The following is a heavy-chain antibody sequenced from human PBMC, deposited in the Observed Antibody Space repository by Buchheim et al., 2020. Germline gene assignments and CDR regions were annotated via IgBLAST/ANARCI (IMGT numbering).Heavy chain of an antibody. J-gene: IGHJ6*02. CDR2: ISYDGSNK. V-gene: IGHV3-30*18. D-gene: IGHD1-26*01. CDR1: GFTFSGYG. CDR3: AKGGGTGGSDIGVYYYYYGMDV. Sequence: QVQLVESGGGVVQPGRSLRLSCAASGFTFSGYGMHWVRQAPGKGLEWMAVISYDGSNKYYGDSVEGRFTISRDNSKNTLYLQMNSLRAEDTAVYYCAKGGGTGGSDIGVYYYYYGMDVWGQGTT.